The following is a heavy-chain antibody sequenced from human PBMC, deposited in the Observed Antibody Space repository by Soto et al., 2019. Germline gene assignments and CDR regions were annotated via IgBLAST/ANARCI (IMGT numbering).Heavy chain of an antibody. J-gene: IGHJ6*02. CDR3: AKVTTPGYYYYYYGMDV. Sequence: GGSLRLSCAASGFTFSSYAMSWVRQAPGKGLEWVSAISGSGGSTYYADSVKGRFTISRDNSKNTLYLQMNSLRAEDTAVYYCAKVTTPGYYYYYYGMDVWGQGTTVTVSS. V-gene: IGHV3-23*01. CDR1: GFTFSSYA. D-gene: IGHD4-17*01. CDR2: ISGSGGST.